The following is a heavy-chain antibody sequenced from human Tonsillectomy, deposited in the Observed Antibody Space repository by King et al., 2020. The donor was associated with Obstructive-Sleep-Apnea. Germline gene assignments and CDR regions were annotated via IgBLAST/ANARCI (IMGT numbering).Heavy chain of an antibody. CDR1: GGSISSGGYY. J-gene: IGHJ4*02. D-gene: IGHD3-10*01. CDR2: IYYSGST. V-gene: IGHV4-31*03. Sequence: VQLQESGPGLVKPSQTLSLTCTVSGGSISSGGYYWSWIRQHPGKGLEWIGYIYYSGSTYYNPSLKIRVTISVDTSKNQFSLKLSSVTAADTAVYYCGGNYYGSGSLDYWGQGTLVTVSS. CDR3: GGNYYGSGSLDY.